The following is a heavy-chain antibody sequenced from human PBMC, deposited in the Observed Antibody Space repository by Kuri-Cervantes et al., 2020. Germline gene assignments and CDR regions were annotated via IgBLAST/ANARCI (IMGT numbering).Heavy chain of an antibody. Sequence: SGPTLVKPTQTLTLTCTFSGFSLSTSGVGVGWIRQPPGKALEWLALIYWDDDKRYSPSLKSRLTITKDTSKNQVVLTMTNMDPVDTATYYCAHSLVGPTGSRGWFDPWGQGTLVTVSS. J-gene: IGHJ5*02. V-gene: IGHV2-5*02. CDR1: GFSLSTSGVG. CDR2: IYWDDDK. CDR3: AHSLVGPTGSRGWFDP. D-gene: IGHD1-26*01.